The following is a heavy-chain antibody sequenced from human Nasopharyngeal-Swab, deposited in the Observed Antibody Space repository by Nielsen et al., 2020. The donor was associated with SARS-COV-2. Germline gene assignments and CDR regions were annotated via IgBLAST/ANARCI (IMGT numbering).Heavy chain of an antibody. D-gene: IGHD4-17*01. J-gene: IGHJ6*03. CDR3: ARARGAYGDYYYYYYTDV. V-gene: IGHV6-1*01. CDR2: TYYRSKWYN. Sequence: SDTLSPPCPLPGDRVSSSSSAWNWIRQSPSRGLEWLGRTYYRSKWYNDYAVSVKSRITINPDTSKNQFSLHLNSVTPGDTAVYYCARARGAYGDYYYYYYTDVWGKGTTVTVSS. CDR1: GDRVSSSSSA.